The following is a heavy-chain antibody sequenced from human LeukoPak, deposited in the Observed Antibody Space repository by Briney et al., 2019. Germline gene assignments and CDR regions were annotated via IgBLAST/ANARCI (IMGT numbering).Heavy chain of an antibody. CDR1: GGSISSYY. J-gene: IGHJ3*02. CDR2: IYYSGST. CDR3: ARDHSSGWYRGAFDI. Sequence: SETLSLTCTGSGGSISSYYWSWIRPPPGKGLEWIGYIYYSGSTNYNPSLKSRVTISVDTSKNQFSLKLSSVTAADTAMYYCARDHSSGWYRGAFDIWGQGTRLTVSS. V-gene: IGHV4-59*01. D-gene: IGHD6-19*01.